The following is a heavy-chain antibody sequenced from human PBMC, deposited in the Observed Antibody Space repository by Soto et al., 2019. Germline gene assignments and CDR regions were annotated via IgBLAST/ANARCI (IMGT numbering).Heavy chain of an antibody. CDR3: ARDREQLWLLGY. V-gene: IGHV1-69*13. J-gene: IGHJ4*02. D-gene: IGHD5-18*01. CDR1: GGTFSSYA. CDR2: IIPIFGTA. Sequence: SVKVSCKASGGTFSSYAISWVRQAPGQGLEWMGGIIPIFGTANYAQKFQGRVTITADESTSTAYMELSSLRSEDTAVYYCARDREQLWLLGYWGQGTLVTVSS.